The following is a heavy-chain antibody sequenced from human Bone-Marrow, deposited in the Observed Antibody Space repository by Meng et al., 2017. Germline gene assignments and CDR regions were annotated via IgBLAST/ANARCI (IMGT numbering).Heavy chain of an antibody. CDR1: DYTLTGYG. J-gene: IGHJ4*02. V-gene: IGHV1-18*01. Sequence: QVQPVQSGTEVKKPGASVKVSCKASDYTLTGYGVSWVRQAPGQGLEWMAWLGAHDGDTSHAPKFQGRVTVSADRPTATAYMVLRSLRSDDTAVYYCARGTPGRSYSDYWGQGTLVTVSS. D-gene: IGHD3-10*01. CDR3: ARGTPGRSYSDY. CDR2: LGAHDGDT.